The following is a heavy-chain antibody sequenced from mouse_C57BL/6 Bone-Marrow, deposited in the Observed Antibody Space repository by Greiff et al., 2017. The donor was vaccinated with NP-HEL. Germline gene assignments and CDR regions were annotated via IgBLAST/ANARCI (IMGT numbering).Heavy chain of an antibody. V-gene: IGHV5-12*01. D-gene: IGHD2-1*01. Sequence: DVKLVESGGGLVQPGGSLKLSCAASGFTFSDYYMYWVRQTPEKRLEWVAYISNGGGSTYYPDTVKGRFTISRDNAKNTLYLQMSRLKSEDTAMYYCARIYGNYVYYAMDYWGQGTSVTVSS. CDR1: GFTFSDYY. CDR2: ISNGGGST. J-gene: IGHJ4*01. CDR3: ARIYGNYVYYAMDY.